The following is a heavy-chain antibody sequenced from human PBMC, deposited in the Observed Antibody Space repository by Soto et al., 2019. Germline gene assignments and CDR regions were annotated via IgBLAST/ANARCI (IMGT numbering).Heavy chain of an antibody. CDR2: ISYDGSNK. CDR3: AKEGYSYGYTYYYYGMDV. D-gene: IGHD5-18*01. Sequence: GGSLRLSCAASGFNFSSYGMHWVRQAPGKGLEWVAVISYDGSNKYYADSVKGRFTISRDNSKNTLYLQMNSLRAEDTAVYYCAKEGYSYGYTYYYYGMDVWGQGTTVTVSS. CDR1: GFNFSSYG. V-gene: IGHV3-30*18. J-gene: IGHJ6*02.